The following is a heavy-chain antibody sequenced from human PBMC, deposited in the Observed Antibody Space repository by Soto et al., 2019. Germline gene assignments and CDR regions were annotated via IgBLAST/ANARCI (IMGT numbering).Heavy chain of an antibody. CDR1: GFTFTSYA. V-gene: IGHV3-23*01. Sequence: EVQLLESGGGLVQPGGSLRLSCAASGFTFTSYAIRWVRQAPGKGLEWVSTISGDTAYTYYADSVKGRFTISRDNSKNTVYLQMNSLRAEDTAVYYCAKDRLYGSFKLDYWGQGTLATVSS. CDR3: AKDRLYGSFKLDY. CDR2: ISGDTAYT. D-gene: IGHD3-10*01. J-gene: IGHJ4*02.